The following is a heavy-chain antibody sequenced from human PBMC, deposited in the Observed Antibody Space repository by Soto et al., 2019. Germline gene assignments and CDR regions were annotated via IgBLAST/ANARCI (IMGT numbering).Heavy chain of an antibody. CDR1: GDSVSSNSAA. V-gene: IGHV6-1*01. CDR2: TYYRSKWYN. D-gene: IGHD6-19*01. CDR3: ARSLGSGWYSNWFDP. J-gene: IGHJ5*02. Sequence: PSQTLSLTCVISGDSVSSNSAAWNWIRRSPSRGLEWLGRTYYRSKWYNDYAVSVKSRITINPDTSKNQFSLQLNSVTPEDTAVYYCARSLGSGWYSNWFDPWGQGTLVTVSS.